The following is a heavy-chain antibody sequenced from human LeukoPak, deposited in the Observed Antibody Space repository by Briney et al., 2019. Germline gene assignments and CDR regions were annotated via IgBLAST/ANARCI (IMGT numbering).Heavy chain of an antibody. CDR2: MNPNSGTT. CDR1: GYTFSSYD. Sequence: ASVKVSCKASGYTFSSYDFNWVRQAAGQGLEWMGWMNPNSGTTGYAQKFQGRITMTRNTSINTAYMHLSSLTSDDTAVCYCTRDRSYPIWYFDLWGRGTLVTVSS. J-gene: IGHJ2*01. CDR3: TRDRSYPIWYFDL. V-gene: IGHV1-8*01.